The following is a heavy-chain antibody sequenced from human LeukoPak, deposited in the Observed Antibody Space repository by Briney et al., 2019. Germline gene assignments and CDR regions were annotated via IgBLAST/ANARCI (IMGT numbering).Heavy chain of an antibody. CDR3: ARGGGYDYGDY. V-gene: IGHV3-7*01. J-gene: IGHJ4*02. D-gene: IGHD3-16*01. CDR1: GFTFSSYW. Sequence: PGGSLRLSCAASGFTFSSYWMSWVRQAPGKGLEWVANIKEDGREQFYVDSMKGRFTISRDNAKNPLYLQMNSLRAEDTAVYYCARGGGYDYGDYWGQGTLVTVSS. CDR2: IKEDGREQ.